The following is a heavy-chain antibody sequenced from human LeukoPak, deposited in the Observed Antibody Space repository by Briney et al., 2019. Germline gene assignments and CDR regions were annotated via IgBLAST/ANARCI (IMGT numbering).Heavy chain of an antibody. Sequence: SSETLSLTCTVSGGSISSSSYYWGWIRQPPGKGLEWIGSIYYSGSTYYNPSLKSRVTISVDTSKNQFSLKLSSVTAADTAVYYCASFSGWYAGGFDYWGQGTLVTVSS. J-gene: IGHJ4*02. V-gene: IGHV4-39*01. CDR2: IYYSGST. CDR3: ASFSGWYAGGFDY. D-gene: IGHD6-19*01. CDR1: GGSISSSSYY.